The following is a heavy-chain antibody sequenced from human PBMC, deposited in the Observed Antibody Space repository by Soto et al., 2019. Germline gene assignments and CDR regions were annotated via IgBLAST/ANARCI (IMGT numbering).Heavy chain of an antibody. CDR3: AGSSTYSSSSLCLDY. J-gene: IGHJ4*02. V-gene: IGHV4-34*01. D-gene: IGHD6-6*01. CDR2: INHSGST. CDR1: GGSFSGYY. Sequence: SETLSLTCAVYGGSFSGYYWSWIRQPPGKGLEWIGEINHSGSTNYSPSLKSRVTISVDTSKNQFSLKLSSVTAADTAVYYCAGSSTYSSSSLCLDYWGQGTLVTVSS.